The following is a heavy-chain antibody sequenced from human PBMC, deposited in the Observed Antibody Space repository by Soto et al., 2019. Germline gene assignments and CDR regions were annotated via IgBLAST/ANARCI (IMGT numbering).Heavy chain of an antibody. CDR2: INPNSGGT. Sequence: VSVKVSSKASGYTFTGYYMHWVRQAPGQEHERMGWINPNSGGTNYAQKFQGRVTMTRDTSISAAYMELSRPRSDDTAVYYCARINTDEPGWGQVTLGTVAS. CDR3: ARINTDEPG. J-gene: IGHJ4*02. V-gene: IGHV1-2*02. D-gene: IGHD5-18*01. CDR1: GYTFTGYY.